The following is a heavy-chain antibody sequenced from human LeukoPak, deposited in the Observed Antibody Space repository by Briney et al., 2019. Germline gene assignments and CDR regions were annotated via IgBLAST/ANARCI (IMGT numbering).Heavy chain of an antibody. Sequence: SETLSLTCAVSGGSISSSNWWSWVRQPPGKGLEWIGEIYHSGSTNYNPSLKSRVTISVDKSKNQFSLKLSSVTAADTAVYYCARNFDPSLEIYYYYGMDVWGQGTTATVSS. CDR3: ARNFDPSLEIYYYYGMDV. D-gene: IGHD2-2*01. V-gene: IGHV4-4*02. CDR2: IYHSGST. J-gene: IGHJ6*02. CDR1: GGSISSSNW.